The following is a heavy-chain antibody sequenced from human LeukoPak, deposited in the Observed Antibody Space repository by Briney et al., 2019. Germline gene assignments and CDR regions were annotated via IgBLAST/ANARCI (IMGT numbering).Heavy chain of an antibody. Sequence: SETLSLTCTVSGGSISSYYWTWIRQPPGKGLEWIGYIYYTGSTNHNPSLKSRVTISVDSSKNQFSLKLSSVTAADTAVYYCVVYDFWSGYPDYWGQGILVTVSS. CDR1: GGSISSYY. J-gene: IGHJ4*02. CDR2: IYYTGST. CDR3: VVYDFWSGYPDY. D-gene: IGHD3-3*01. V-gene: IGHV4-59*01.